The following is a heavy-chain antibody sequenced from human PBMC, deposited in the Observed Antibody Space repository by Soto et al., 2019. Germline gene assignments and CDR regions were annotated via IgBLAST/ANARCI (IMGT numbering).Heavy chain of an antibody. CDR2: ISSSGSTI. V-gene: IGHV3-48*03. CDR3: SRADWGGYSSSGYYYYGMDV. D-gene: IGHD6-6*01. Sequence: EVQLVESGGGLVQPGGSLRLSCAASGFTFSSYEMNWVRQAPGKGLEWVSYISSSGSTIYYADSVKGRFTISRDNAKNSLYRQMSSLRAEDTAVYYCSRADWGGYSSSGYYYYGMDVWGQGTTVTVSS. CDR1: GFTFSSYE. J-gene: IGHJ6*02.